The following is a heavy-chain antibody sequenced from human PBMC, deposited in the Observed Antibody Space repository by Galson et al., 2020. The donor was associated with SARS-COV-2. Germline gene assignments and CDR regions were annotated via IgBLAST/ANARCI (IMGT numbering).Heavy chain of an antibody. CDR2: INPTSGVT. D-gene: IGHD1-26*01. CDR1: GYIFIDYY. CDR3: ARGDRVTENTTPSGY. J-gene: IGHJ4*02. V-gene: IGHV1-2*02. Sequence: ASVKVSCKASGYIFIDYYMYWLRQAPGQGLEWMGWINPTSGVTNPAQKFQGRVTMTRDTSVSTAYMELRSLRSDDTAVYYCARGDRVTENTTPSGYWGQGTLVSVSS.